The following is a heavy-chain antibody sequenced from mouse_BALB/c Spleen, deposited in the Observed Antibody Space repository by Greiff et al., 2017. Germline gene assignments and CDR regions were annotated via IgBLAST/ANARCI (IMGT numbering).Heavy chain of an antibody. V-gene: IGHV1S56*01. CDR1: GYTFTSYY. Sequence: QVHVKQSGPELVKPGASVKMSCKASGYTFTSYYIHWVKQRPGQGLEWIGWIYPGDGSTKYNEKFKGKTTLTADKSSSTAYMLLSSLTSEDSAIYFSARGGGSPYAMDYWGQGTSVTVSS. CDR3: ARGGGSPYAMDY. J-gene: IGHJ4*01. CDR2: IYPGDGST. D-gene: IGHD1-1*01.